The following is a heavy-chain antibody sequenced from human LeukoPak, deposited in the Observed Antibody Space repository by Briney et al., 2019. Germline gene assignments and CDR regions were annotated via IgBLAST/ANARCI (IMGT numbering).Heavy chain of an antibody. D-gene: IGHD2-2*01. J-gene: IGHJ5*02. Sequence: PSETLSLTCAVYGGSFSGYYWSWIRQPPGKGLEWIGEINHSGSTNHNPSLKSRVTISVDTSKNQFSLKLSSLTAADTAVYYCARDSAQPKRIYQLSSGGWFDPWGQGSLVTVSS. CDR1: GGSFSGYY. CDR2: INHSGST. CDR3: ARDSAQPKRIYQLSSGGWFDP. V-gene: IGHV4-34*01.